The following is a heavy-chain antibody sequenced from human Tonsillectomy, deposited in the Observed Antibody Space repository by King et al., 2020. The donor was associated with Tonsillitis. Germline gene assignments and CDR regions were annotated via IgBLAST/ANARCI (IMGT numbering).Heavy chain of an antibody. J-gene: IGHJ4*02. CDR2: MYYSGTD. D-gene: IGHD6-19*01. CDR3: ARYISGTFDY. CDR1: GGSISSADHY. V-gene: IGHV4-39*01. Sequence: QLQESGPGFVKPSETLSLTCTVSGGSISSADHYWAWIRQPPGKGLEWIGYMYYSGTDFYNASLKSRITISGGTSENRFSLKLSSVTAADTAVYFCARYISGTFDYWGQGALVTVSS.